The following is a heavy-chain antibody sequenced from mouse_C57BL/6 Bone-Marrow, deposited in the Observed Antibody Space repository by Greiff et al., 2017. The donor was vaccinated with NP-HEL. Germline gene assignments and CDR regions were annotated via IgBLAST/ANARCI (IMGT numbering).Heavy chain of an antibody. V-gene: IGHV5-4*01. CDR2: ISDGGSYT. D-gene: IGHD3-2*02. Sequence: EVKLEESGGGLVKPGGSLKLSCAASGFTFSSYAMSWVRQTPEKRLEWVATISDGGSYTYYPDNVKGRFTISRDNAKNNLYLQMSHLKSEDTAMYYCARDRGSSGPPFAYWGQGTLVTVSA. CDR3: ARDRGSSGPPFAY. CDR1: GFTFSSYA. J-gene: IGHJ3*01.